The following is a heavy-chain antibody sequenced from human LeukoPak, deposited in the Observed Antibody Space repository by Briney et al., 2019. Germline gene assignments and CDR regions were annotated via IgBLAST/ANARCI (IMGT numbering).Heavy chain of an antibody. CDR1: GYTFTSYY. CDR3: ARDSDRLRFLEWLLGCFDY. CDR2: INPSGGST. D-gene: IGHD3-3*01. V-gene: IGHV1-46*01. J-gene: IGHJ4*02. Sequence: ASVKVSCKASGYTFTSYYMHWVRQAPGQGLEWMGIINPSGGSTSYAQKFQGRVTMTRDTSTSTVYMELSSLRSEDTAVYYCARDSDRLRFLEWLLGCFDYWGQGTLVTVSS.